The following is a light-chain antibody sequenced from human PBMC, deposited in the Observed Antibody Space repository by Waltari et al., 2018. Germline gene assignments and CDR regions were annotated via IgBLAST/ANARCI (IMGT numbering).Light chain of an antibody. Sequence: DIVMTQSPDSLAVSLGERATINCKSSQSVLYSSNNKNYLAWYQQKPGQAPKLVIYWASTRESGVPDRFSGSGSGTDFTLTVSGLQAEDVAVYYCQQYYSTPLTFGGGTKVEIK. CDR3: QQYYSTPLT. V-gene: IGKV4-1*01. J-gene: IGKJ4*01. CDR1: QSVLYSSNNKNY. CDR2: WAS.